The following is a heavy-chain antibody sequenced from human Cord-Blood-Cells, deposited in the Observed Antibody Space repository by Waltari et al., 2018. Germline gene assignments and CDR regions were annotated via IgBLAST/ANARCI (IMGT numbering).Heavy chain of an antibody. V-gene: IGHV3-66*01. Sequence: EVQLVESGGGLVQPGGSLRLSCAASGFTVSSNYMSWVRQAPGKGRRWVAVIYSGGRTYDADSGKGIFTISRDNSQNTLYLQMNSLRAEDTAVYYCARVHSSHAFDIWGQGTMVTVSS. J-gene: IGHJ3*02. CDR1: GFTVSSNY. CDR3: ARVHSSHAFDI. CDR2: IYSGGRT.